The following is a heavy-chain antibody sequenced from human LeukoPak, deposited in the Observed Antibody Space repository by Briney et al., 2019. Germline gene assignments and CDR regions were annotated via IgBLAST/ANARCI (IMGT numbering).Heavy chain of an antibody. CDR3: TRLSSSSDYNWFDP. J-gene: IGHJ5*02. CDR2: IRSKANSYAT. V-gene: IGHV3-73*01. Sequence: GGSLRLSCAASGFTFSGSAMHWVRQASGKGLEWVGRIRSKANSYATAYAASVKGRFTISRDDSKNTAYLQMNSLKTEDTAVYYCTRLSSSSDYNWFDPWGQGTPVTVSS. CDR1: GFTFSGSA. D-gene: IGHD6-13*01.